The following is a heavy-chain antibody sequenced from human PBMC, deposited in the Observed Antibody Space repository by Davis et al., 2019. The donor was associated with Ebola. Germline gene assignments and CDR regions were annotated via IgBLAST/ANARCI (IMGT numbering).Heavy chain of an antibody. CDR2: IYHSGST. D-gene: IGHD3-22*01. J-gene: IGHJ4*02. Sequence: SETLSLTCAVSGGSISSSNCWRWVRQPPGKGLEWIGEIYHSGSTNYNPSLKSRVTISVDKSKNQFSLKLSSVTAADTAVYYCARDYYDSSGYYLGGYWGQGTLVTVSS. CDR3: ARDYYDSSGYYLGGY. V-gene: IGHV4-4*02. CDR1: GGSISSSNC.